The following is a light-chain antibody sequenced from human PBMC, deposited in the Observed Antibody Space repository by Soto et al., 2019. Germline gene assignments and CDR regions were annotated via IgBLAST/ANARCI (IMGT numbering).Light chain of an antibody. Sequence: QSALTQPASVSGSPGQSITLSCTGTSGDVGGHNAVSWYQQHPGKAPKLLIYDVYNRPSGASNRFSGSKSGNTASLTISGLHAEDEADYYCSSYERSGAYVFGTGTKLTVL. CDR2: DVY. V-gene: IGLV2-14*03. CDR3: SSYERSGAYV. J-gene: IGLJ1*01. CDR1: SGDVGGHNA.